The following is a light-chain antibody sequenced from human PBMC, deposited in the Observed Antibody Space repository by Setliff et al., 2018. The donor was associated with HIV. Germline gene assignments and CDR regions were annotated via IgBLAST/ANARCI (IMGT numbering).Light chain of an antibody. CDR1: SSDVGGYNY. J-gene: IGLJ1*01. Sequence: QSALTQPRSVSGSPGQSVTISCTGTSSDVGGYNYVSWYQHHPGRPPKLLIYEVNQRPSGVPDRFSGSKSGNTASLTVSGLQAEDEADYYCSSYAGTNHPYVFGTGTKVTVL. CDR3: SSYAGTNHPYV. CDR2: EVN. V-gene: IGLV2-8*01.